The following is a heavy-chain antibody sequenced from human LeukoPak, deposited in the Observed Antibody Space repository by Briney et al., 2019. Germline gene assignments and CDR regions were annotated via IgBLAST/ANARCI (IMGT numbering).Heavy chain of an antibody. CDR3: ARDGLRPPFVGGMDV. J-gene: IGHJ6*04. D-gene: IGHD5-18*01. Sequence: GGSLRLSCAASGFTFSSYWMSWVRQAPGKWLEWVANIKQDGSEKYYVDSVKGRFTISRDNAKNSLYLQMNSLRAEDTAVYYCARDGLRPPFVGGMDVWGKGTTVTVSS. CDR2: IKQDGSEK. V-gene: IGHV3-7*03. CDR1: GFTFSSYW.